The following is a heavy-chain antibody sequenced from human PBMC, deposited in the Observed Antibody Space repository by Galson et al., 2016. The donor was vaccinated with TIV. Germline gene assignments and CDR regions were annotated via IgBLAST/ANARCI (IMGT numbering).Heavy chain of an antibody. J-gene: IGHJ6*02. CDR1: GDTFTGYY. V-gene: IGHV1-2*02. Sequence: SVKVSCKASGDTFTGYYMHWVRQGPGQGLEWMGWISLNTGDTNYAQKFQGRVTMTRDTSITTAYMEVRSLRFDDTAVYYCVRDRPHSLLMGSLMDVWGQGTTGIVSS. CDR3: VRDRPHSLLMGSLMDV. CDR2: ISLNTGDT. D-gene: IGHD2-8*01.